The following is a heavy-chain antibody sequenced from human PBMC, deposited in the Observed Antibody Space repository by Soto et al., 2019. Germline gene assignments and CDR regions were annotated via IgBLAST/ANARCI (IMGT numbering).Heavy chain of an antibody. D-gene: IGHD2-2*01. Sequence: QVQLVQSGAEVQKPGSSVKVSCKASGGTFGSYAISWVRQAPGQGLEWMGGIIPIPGTADYAQKFQGRVTIDADESTSTAHMELSSLRSEDTAVYYCARSQGSSTSLEIYYYYYYGMDVWGQGTTVTVSS. CDR1: GGTFGSYA. V-gene: IGHV1-69*01. CDR2: IIPIPGTA. CDR3: ARSQGSSTSLEIYYYYYYGMDV. J-gene: IGHJ6*02.